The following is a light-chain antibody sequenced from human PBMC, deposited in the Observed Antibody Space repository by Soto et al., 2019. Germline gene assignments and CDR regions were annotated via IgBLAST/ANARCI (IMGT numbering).Light chain of an antibody. CDR1: TGAVTKNNY. CDR3: LLYYGGVQLI. J-gene: IGLJ2*01. Sequence: TVTLTCASSTGAVTKNNYPNWFQQKPGQPPRALIYDTATKYSWTPARFSGSLLGGKAALTLSGVQPEDEADYHCLLYYGGVQLIFGGGTQLTVL. V-gene: IGLV7-43*01. CDR2: DTA.